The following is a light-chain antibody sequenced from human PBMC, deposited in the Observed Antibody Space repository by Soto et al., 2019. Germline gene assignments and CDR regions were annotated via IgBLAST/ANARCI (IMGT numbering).Light chain of an antibody. CDR2: GAS. CDR1: QSVSSN. J-gene: IGKJ1*01. Sequence: EIVMTQSPATLSVSPGERATLSCRASQSVSSNLAWYQQKPGQAPRLLIYGASTRATGIPARFSGSVSGTEFTLTISSLQSEDFAAYYCQQYNNWPRTFGQGTKVEIK. CDR3: QQYNNWPRT. V-gene: IGKV3-15*01.